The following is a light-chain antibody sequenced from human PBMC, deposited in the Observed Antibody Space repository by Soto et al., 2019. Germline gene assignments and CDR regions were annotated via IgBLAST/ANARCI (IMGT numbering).Light chain of an antibody. J-gene: IGKJ4*01. CDR1: QSVSSSY. V-gene: IGKV3-20*01. Sequence: EIVLTQSPGTLSLPPGERATLSCRASQSVSSSYLAWYQQKPGQAPRLPIYGASSRATGIPDRFSGSGSGTDFTLTISGLQSEDFAVYFCQHYKTWPLAFGGGTKVDIK. CDR2: GAS. CDR3: QHYKTWPLA.